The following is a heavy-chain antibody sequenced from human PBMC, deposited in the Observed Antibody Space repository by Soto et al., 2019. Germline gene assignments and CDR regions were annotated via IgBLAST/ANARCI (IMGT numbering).Heavy chain of an antibody. V-gene: IGHV3-30*06. CDR3: ARWAPTGGLDV. D-gene: IGHD3-16*01. Sequence: QVQLVESGGGVVQPGTSLRLSCVGAGFTFRSYVIHWVRQAPGKGLEWVALTSYDGSNKYYDDSVKGRFTISRDNSRNTVDRHMDTLILEDTALYYCARWAPTGGLDVWGQGTRVCVSS. CDR1: GFTFRSYV. CDR2: TSYDGSNK. J-gene: IGHJ4*02.